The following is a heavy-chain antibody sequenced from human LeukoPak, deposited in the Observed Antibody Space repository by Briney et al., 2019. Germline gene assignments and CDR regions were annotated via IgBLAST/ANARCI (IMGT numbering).Heavy chain of an antibody. Sequence: PGRSLRLSCAASGFTFSSYAMHWVRQAPGKGLEWVAVISYDGSNKYYADSVKGRFTISRDNSKSTLYLQMNSLRAEDTAVYYCARNSGSYYYFDYWGQGTLVTVSS. D-gene: IGHD1-26*01. CDR2: ISYDGSNK. V-gene: IGHV3-30*04. CDR1: GFTFSSYA. J-gene: IGHJ4*02. CDR3: ARNSGSYYYFDY.